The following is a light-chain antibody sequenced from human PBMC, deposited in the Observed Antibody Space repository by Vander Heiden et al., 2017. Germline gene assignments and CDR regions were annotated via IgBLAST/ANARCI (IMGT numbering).Light chain of an antibody. V-gene: IGLV2-14*01. Sequence: QPALTQPAPVSGSPGQSITLPCTGTSCDVGGYKYGSWYQQHPGKAPKLMIYEVSNRPAGVSNRFSGSKSGNTASLTISGLQAEDEADYYCSSYTSSSRVFGGGTKLTVL. J-gene: IGLJ3*02. CDR3: SSYTSSSRV. CDR1: SCDVGGYKY. CDR2: EVS.